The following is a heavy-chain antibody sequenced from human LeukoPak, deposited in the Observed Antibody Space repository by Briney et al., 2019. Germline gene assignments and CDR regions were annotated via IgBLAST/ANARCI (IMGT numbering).Heavy chain of an antibody. J-gene: IGHJ4*02. CDR3: ARGRDCYNWIDY. V-gene: IGHV3-33*01. Sequence: GGSLRLSCAASGFTFSSCGMHWVRQAPGKGLEWVAVIWYDGTNKYYADSVKGRFTISRDNSKNTLYLQMNSLRAEDTAVYYCARGRDCYNWIDYWGQGTLVTVSS. CDR1: GFTFSSCG. CDR2: IWYDGTNK. D-gene: IGHD5-24*01.